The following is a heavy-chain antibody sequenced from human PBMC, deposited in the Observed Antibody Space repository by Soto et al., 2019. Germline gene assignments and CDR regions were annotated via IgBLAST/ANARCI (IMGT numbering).Heavy chain of an antibody. D-gene: IGHD2-2*02. J-gene: IGHJ4*02. V-gene: IGHV3-48*01. CDR1: GFTFRSYS. Sequence: GGSLRLSCAASGFTFRSYSMNWVRQAPGKGLEWVSYISSSSSTVYYVDSVKGRFTISRDNAKNSLYLQMNSLRAEDTAVYYWAKYPDYGGQEPLVTVPS. CDR2: ISSSSSTV. CDR3: AKYPDY.